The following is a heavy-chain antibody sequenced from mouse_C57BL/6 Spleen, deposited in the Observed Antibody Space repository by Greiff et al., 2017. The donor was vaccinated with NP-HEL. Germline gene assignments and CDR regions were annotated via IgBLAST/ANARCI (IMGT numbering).Heavy chain of an antibody. V-gene: IGHV5-9*01. J-gene: IGHJ1*03. Sequence: EVKVEESGGGLVKPGGSLKLSCAASGFTFSSYTMSWVRQTPEKRLEWVATISGGGGNTYYPDSVKGRFTISRDNAKNTLYLQMSSLRSEDTALYYCARHGGHWYFDVWGTGTTVTVSS. CDR1: GFTFSSYT. CDR2: ISGGGGNT. CDR3: ARHGGHWYFDV.